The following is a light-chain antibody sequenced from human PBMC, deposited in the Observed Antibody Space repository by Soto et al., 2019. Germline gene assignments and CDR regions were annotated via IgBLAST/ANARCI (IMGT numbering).Light chain of an antibody. CDR1: QSVSSY. CDR2: DAS. Sequence: EIVLTQSPATLSLSPGERATLSCRASQSVSSYLAWYQQKPGQAPRLLIYDASNRATGIPARFSGSGSGTDFTLTISSLEPEDFAVFYCHQCDSSPWTFGQGTKVDI. V-gene: IGKV3-11*01. J-gene: IGKJ1*01. CDR3: HQCDSSPWT.